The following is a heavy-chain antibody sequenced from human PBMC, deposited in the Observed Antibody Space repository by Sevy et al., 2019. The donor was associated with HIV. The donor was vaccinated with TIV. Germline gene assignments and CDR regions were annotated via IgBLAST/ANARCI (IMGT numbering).Heavy chain of an antibody. V-gene: IGHV3-23*01. D-gene: IGHD2-2*02. J-gene: IGHJ6*02. CDR1: GFTFSRNA. CDR3: AKVGYCSSTSCYSIYYGMDV. CDR2: ITGSGGST. Sequence: GGSLRLSCAASGFTFSRNAMSWVRQAPGKGLEWASGITGSGGSTYYADSVKGRFTISRDNSKNTLYLQMNSLRVEDTAVYYCAKVGYCSSTSCYSIYYGMDVWGQETTVTVSS.